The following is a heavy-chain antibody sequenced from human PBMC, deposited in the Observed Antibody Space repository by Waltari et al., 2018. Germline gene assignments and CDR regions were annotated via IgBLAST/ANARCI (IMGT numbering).Heavy chain of an antibody. CDR2: LYHSGST. CDR1: GYSISSGSY. V-gene: IGHV4-38-2*02. J-gene: IGHJ4*02. D-gene: IGHD6-6*01. CDR3: ARVVGSSIAGY. Sequence: QVQLQESGPGLVKPSETLSLTCTVSGYSISSGSYWGWIRQPPGKGLEWIGSLYHSGSTYYNPSLKSRVTISVDTSKNQFSLKLSSVTAADTAVYYCARVVGSSIAGYWGQGTLVTVSS.